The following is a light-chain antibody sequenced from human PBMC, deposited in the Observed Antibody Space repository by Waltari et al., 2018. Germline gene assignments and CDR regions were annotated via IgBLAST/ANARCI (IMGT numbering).Light chain of an antibody. CDR1: SSDVGAYDF. J-gene: IGLJ2*01. CDR2: DVS. CDR3: ASHTDIRPMI. V-gene: IGLV2-14*03. Sequence: QSALTQPASMSGSPGQSITLSCTGTSSDVGAYDFVPWYQQHPGKAPKLMIYDVSKWPSGVSNRCSGSKSGNTASLTISGLQTEDEAVYYCASHTDIRPMIFGGGTKLTVL.